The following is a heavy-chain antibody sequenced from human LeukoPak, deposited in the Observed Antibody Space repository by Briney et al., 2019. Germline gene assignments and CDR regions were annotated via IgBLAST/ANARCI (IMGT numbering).Heavy chain of an antibody. CDR2: IYHSGST. Sequence: SETLSLTCAVYGGSFSGYYWSWIRQPPGKGLEWIGSIYHSGSTYYNPSLKSRVTISVDTSKNQFSLKLSSVTAADTAVYYCASSRGDYYDSSGYPITGGVGAFDIWGQGTMVTVSS. J-gene: IGHJ3*02. D-gene: IGHD3-22*01. CDR3: ASSRGDYYDSSGYPITGGVGAFDI. CDR1: GGSFSGYY. V-gene: IGHV4-34*01.